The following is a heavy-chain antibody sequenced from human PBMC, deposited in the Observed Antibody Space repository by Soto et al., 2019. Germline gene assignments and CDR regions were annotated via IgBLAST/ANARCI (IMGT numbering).Heavy chain of an antibody. J-gene: IGHJ6*02. D-gene: IGHD3-22*01. CDR1: GFTFSSYA. CDR2: LSGSGVST. Sequence: EVQLLESGGGLVQPGGSLRLSCAASGFTFSSYAMTWVRQAPGKGLEWVSALSGSGVSTYYADSVKGRFTISRDNSKNPLYLQMNSRRGEDTAVYYCAKGGGSKDYYDTSGYYLYYYCAMAVWGQGTTVTVSS. CDR3: AKGGGSKDYYDTSGYYLYYYCAMAV. V-gene: IGHV3-23*01.